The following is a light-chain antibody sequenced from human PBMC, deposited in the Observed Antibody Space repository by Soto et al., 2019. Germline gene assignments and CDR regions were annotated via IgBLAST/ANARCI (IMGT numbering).Light chain of an antibody. Sequence: DIQMTRPPSTLSASVGDRVTITCRASQSISSWLAWYQQKPGKAPNLLIYDASSLESGVPSRFSGSGSGTELTLTISSLQPDDFATYHCQQYYTYPVTFGQGTKV. CDR3: QQYYTYPVT. V-gene: IGKV1-5*01. CDR2: DAS. CDR1: QSISSW. J-gene: IGKJ1*01.